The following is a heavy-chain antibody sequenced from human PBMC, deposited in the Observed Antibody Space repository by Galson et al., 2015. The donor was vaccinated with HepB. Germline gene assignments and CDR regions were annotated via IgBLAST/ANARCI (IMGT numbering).Heavy chain of an antibody. CDR1: GGTFSSYA. Sequence: SVKVSCKASGGTFSSYAISWVRQAPGQGLEWMGGIIPIFGTANYAQKFQGRVTITADESTSTAYMELSSLRSEDTAVYYCATTSGDYYDSSGYYPFDYWGQGTLVTVSS. V-gene: IGHV1-69*13. J-gene: IGHJ4*02. CDR2: IIPIFGTA. D-gene: IGHD3-22*01. CDR3: ATTSGDYYDSSGYYPFDY.